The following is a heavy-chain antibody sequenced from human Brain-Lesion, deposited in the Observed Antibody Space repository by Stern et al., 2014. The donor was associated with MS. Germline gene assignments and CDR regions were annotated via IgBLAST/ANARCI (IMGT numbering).Heavy chain of an antibody. Sequence: QVQLQQSGPGLVKPSGTLSLTCAVSGASINNTQWWTWVRQSPGKGLEWIGEIYQSGSANYNPSLRSRVTISVDRSKNSFSLKLNSVTAADTAVYYCARDPRRGGLSGYYHGMDVWGQGTTVTVSS. J-gene: IGHJ6*02. D-gene: IGHD3-10*01. CDR1: GASINNTQW. CDR3: ARDPRRGGLSGYYHGMDV. V-gene: IGHV4-4*02. CDR2: IYQSGSA.